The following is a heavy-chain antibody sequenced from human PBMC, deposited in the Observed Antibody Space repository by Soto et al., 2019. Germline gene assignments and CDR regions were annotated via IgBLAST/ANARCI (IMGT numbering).Heavy chain of an antibody. CDR2: IYYSGST. Sequence: SETLSLTCTVSGGSISSGGYSWSWIRQHPGKGLDWIGYIYYSGSTYYNPSLKSRVTISVDPSKNQFSLKLSSVTAADTAVYCCARVDCGGDCSSPISGMVVWGQGPRVTLP. CDR1: GGSISSGGYS. V-gene: IGHV4-31*03. J-gene: IGHJ6*02. D-gene: IGHD2-21*02. CDR3: ARVDCGGDCSSPISGMVV.